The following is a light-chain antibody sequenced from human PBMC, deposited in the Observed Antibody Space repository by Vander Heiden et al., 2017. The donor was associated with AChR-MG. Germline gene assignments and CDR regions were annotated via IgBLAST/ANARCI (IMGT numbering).Light chain of an antibody. V-gene: IGLV1-40*01. Sequence: QSVLTQPPSVSGAPGHRVTISCTGSTSNIGAGYDIHWYQQLPGTAPKLLISGDSNRPSGVPDRFSGSKSGTSASLAITGLQAEDEADYYCQSYDSSLSGSVFGGGTKLTVL. CDR2: GDS. CDR1: TSNIGAGYD. CDR3: QSYDSSLSGSV. J-gene: IGLJ2*01.